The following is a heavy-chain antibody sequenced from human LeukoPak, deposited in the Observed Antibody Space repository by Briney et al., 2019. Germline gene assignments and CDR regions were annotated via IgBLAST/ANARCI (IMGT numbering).Heavy chain of an antibody. CDR3: ARGGAVADSYWYFDL. CDR1: GGTFSSYA. CDR2: ISAYNGNT. J-gene: IGHJ2*01. Sequence: GASVKVSCKASGGTFSSYAISWVRQAPGQGLEWMGWISAYNGNTNYAQKLQGRVTMTTDTSTSTAYMELRSLRSDDTAVYYCARGGAVADSYWYFDLWGRGTLVTVSS. V-gene: IGHV1-18*01. D-gene: IGHD6-19*01.